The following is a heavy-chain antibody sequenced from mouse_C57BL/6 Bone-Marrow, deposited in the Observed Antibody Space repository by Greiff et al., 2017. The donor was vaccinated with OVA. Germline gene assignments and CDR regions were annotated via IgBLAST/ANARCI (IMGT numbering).Heavy chain of an antibody. D-gene: IGHD2-3*01. J-gene: IGHJ2*01. V-gene: IGHV1-47*01. CDR2: FHPYNDDT. Sequence: QVQLKESGAELVKPGASVKMSCKASGYTFTTYPIEWMKQNHGKSLEWIGNFHPYNDDTKYNEKFKGKATLTVEKSSSTVYLELSRLTSDDAAVYYCARSYDGYSFYFDYWGQGTTLTVSS. CDR1: GYTFTTYP. CDR3: ARSYDGYSFYFDY.